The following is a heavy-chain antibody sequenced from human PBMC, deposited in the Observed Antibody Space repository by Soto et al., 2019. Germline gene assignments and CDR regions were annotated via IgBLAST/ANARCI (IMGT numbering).Heavy chain of an antibody. Sequence: QVQLVQSGAEVKKPGSSVKVSCKASGGAFTSYGITWVRQAPGQGLEWMGGIIPLFGSRSYAQKFQGRLTITADESTSTAYMDLSSLRSEDTVVYYCARVHFDVLTRYYRGWFDPWGQGTLVTVSS. V-gene: IGHV1-69*01. J-gene: IGHJ5*02. CDR3: ARVHFDVLTRYYRGWFDP. CDR1: GGAFTSYG. CDR2: IIPLFGSR. D-gene: IGHD3-9*01.